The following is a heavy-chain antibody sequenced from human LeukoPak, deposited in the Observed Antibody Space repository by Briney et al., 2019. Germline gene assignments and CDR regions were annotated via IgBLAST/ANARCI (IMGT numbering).Heavy chain of an antibody. V-gene: IGHV3-53*01. J-gene: IGHJ5*02. CDR3: ARDGAAAGTWRNWFDP. CDR2: IYSGGNT. CDR1: GFAVSSNY. D-gene: IGHD6-13*01. Sequence: GGSLRLSCAASGFAVSSNYMSWVRQAPGKGLEWVSVIYSGGNTYYADSVKGRFTISRDNSKNTLYLQMNSLRAEDTAVYYCARDGAAAGTWRNWFDPWGQGTLVTVSS.